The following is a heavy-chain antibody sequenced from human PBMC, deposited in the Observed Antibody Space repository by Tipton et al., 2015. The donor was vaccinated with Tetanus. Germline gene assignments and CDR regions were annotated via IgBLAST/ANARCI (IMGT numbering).Heavy chain of an antibody. CDR2: LEASGTYK. V-gene: IGHV3-21*01. CDR3: AREVGEGFHH. J-gene: IGHJ4*02. Sequence: SLRLSCAASGFTFSAFSMNWVRQAPGKGLEWVSSLEASGTYKYHADSLKGRFTISRDNAKNSLYLQMNSLRVDDTAVYYCAREVGEGFHHWGQGTLVTVS. D-gene: IGHD3-16*01. CDR1: GFTFSAFS.